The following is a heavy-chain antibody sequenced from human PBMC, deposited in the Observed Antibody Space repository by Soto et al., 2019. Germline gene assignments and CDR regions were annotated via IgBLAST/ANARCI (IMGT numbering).Heavy chain of an antibody. Sequence: SGPTLVNPTQTLTLTCTFSGFSLSTSGVGVGWIRQPPGKALEWLALIYWDDDKRYSPSLKNRLTITKDTSKNQVVLTMTNVDPVDTATYYCAHRRRQQLVAAFDTRAQGTLLTVS. CDR3: AHRRRQQLVAAFDT. J-gene: IGHJ5*01. V-gene: IGHV2-5*02. D-gene: IGHD6-13*01. CDR2: IYWDDDK. CDR1: GFSLSTSGVG.